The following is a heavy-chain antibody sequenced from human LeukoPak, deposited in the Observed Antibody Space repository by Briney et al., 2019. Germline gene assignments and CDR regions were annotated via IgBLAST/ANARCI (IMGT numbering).Heavy chain of an antibody. V-gene: IGHV3-30*18. J-gene: IGHJ4*02. CDR3: AKACGYCTTTSCSHEEFDY. Sequence: GRSLRLSCAASGFTFSNYGMHWVRQAPGKGLEWVAVISYDGSNKYYADSVKGRFAISRDNSKNTLYLQMNSLRAEDMAVYYCAKACGYCTTTSCSHEEFDYWGQGTLVTVSS. CDR2: ISYDGSNK. D-gene: IGHD2-2*01. CDR1: GFTFSNYG.